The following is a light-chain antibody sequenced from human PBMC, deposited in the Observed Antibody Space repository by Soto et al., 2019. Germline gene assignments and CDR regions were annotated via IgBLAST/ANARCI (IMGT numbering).Light chain of an antibody. V-gene: IGKV1-5*01. J-gene: IGKJ2*01. CDR1: QTATTW. CDR2: DAS. Sequence: DIPMTQFPSTLSASVGDRVTITCRASQTATTWLAWCQQKPGTAPNLLIYDASSLEGGVPSRFSASGSGTEFTLTISSLQPDDLATYYCQQYISYPYTFGQGTKVEIK. CDR3: QQYISYPYT.